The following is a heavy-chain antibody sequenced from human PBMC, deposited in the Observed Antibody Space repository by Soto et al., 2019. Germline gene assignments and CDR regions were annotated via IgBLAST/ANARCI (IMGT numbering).Heavy chain of an antibody. V-gene: IGHV3-21*01. CDR2: ISSSSSYI. D-gene: IGHD3-9*01. Sequence: PGESLKISCAASGFTFSSYSMNWVRQAPGKGLEWVSSISSSSSYIYYADSVKGRFTISRDNAKNSLYLQMNSLRAEDTAVYYCARDANDILTGYFNYWGQGTLVTVSS. CDR1: GFTFSSYS. CDR3: ARDANDILTGYFNY. J-gene: IGHJ4*02.